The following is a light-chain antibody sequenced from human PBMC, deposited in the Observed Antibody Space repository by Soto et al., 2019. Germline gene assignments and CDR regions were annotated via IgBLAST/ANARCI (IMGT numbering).Light chain of an antibody. Sequence: EIVLTQSPGTLSLSPGERATLSCRASQSVSSSYLAWYQQKPGQAPRLLIYGTSSRATGIPDRFSGSGSGTDFTLTISRLEPEDVAVYYCQQYDSSPIFTFGPGTKVDIK. V-gene: IGKV3-20*01. J-gene: IGKJ3*01. CDR2: GTS. CDR3: QQYDSSPIFT. CDR1: QSVSSSY.